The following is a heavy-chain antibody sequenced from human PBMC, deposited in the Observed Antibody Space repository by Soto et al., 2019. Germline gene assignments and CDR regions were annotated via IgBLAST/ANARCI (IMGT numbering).Heavy chain of an antibody. V-gene: IGHV4-34*01. J-gene: IGHJ6*04. Sequence: SETLSLTCAVYGGSFSGYYWSWIRQPPGKGLEWIGEINHSGSTNYNPSLKSRVTISVDTSKNQFSLKLSSVTAADTAVYYCARDSSGMDVWGKGTTVTVSS. CDR1: GGSFSGYY. D-gene: IGHD6-19*01. CDR3: ARDSSGMDV. CDR2: INHSGST.